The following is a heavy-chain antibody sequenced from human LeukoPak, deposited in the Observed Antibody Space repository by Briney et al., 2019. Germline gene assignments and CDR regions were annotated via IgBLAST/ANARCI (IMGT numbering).Heavy chain of an antibody. D-gene: IGHD3-10*01. CDR3: ASRGVNNAFDI. CDR2: IIPIFGTA. J-gene: IGHJ3*02. CDR1: GGTFSSYA. V-gene: IGHV1-69*01. Sequence: GSSVKVSCKASGGTFSSYAISWVRQAPGQGLEWMGGIIPIFGTANYAQKSQGRVTITADESTSTAYMGLSSLRSEDTAVYYCASRGVNNAFDIWGQGTMVTVSS.